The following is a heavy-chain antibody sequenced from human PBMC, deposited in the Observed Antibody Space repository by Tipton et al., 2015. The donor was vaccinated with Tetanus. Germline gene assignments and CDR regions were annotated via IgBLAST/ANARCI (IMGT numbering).Heavy chain of an antibody. CDR3: IYTISCSAFDY. D-gene: IGHD2-2*01. CDR2: ISYDGNYQ. CDR1: GFTFSNSG. V-gene: IGHV3-30*03. Sequence: SLRLSCAASGFTFSNSGMHWVRQAPGKGLEWVAIISYDGNYQSYAESVKGRFTISRDNSKSTLFLQMNGLRAEDTAVYYCIYTISCSAFDYWGQGPLVTVSS. J-gene: IGHJ4*02.